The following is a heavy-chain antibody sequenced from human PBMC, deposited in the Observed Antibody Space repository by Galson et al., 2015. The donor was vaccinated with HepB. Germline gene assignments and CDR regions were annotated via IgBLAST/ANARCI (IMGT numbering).Heavy chain of an antibody. CDR1: GDSVSSNSAA. CDR2: TYYRSKWYN. V-gene: IGHV6-1*01. Sequence: CAISGDSVSSNSAAWNWIRQSPSRGLEWLGRTYYRSKWYNDYAVSVKSRITINPDTSKNQFSLQLNSVTPEDTAVYYCARDRADSGGYVDAFDIWGQGTMVTVSS. D-gene: IGHD3-22*01. CDR3: ARDRADSGGYVDAFDI. J-gene: IGHJ3*02.